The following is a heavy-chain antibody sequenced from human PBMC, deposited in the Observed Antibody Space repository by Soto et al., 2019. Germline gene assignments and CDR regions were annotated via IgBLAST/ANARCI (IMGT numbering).Heavy chain of an antibody. CDR3: AREGGNLNWFDP. CDR2: IRSSSSTI. J-gene: IGHJ5*02. CDR1: GFTFSSYS. D-gene: IGHD1-26*01. V-gene: IGHV3-48*02. Sequence: EVQLVESGGGLVQPGGSLRLSCAASGFTFSSYSMNWVRQAPGKGLEWVSYIRSSSSTIYYADSVKGRFTISRDNAKNSLYLQMNSLIDEDTAVYYCAREGGNLNWFDPWGQGTLVTVSS.